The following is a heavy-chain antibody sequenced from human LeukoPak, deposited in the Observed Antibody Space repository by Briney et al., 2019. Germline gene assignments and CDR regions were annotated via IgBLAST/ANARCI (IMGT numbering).Heavy chain of an antibody. CDR1: GGSISSYY. CDR3: AKTRQGSNTFDL. D-gene: IGHD3-10*01. CDR2: IYYSGST. J-gene: IGHJ3*01. Sequence: PSETLSLTCTVSGGSISSYYWSWIRQPPGKGLEWIGYIYYSGSTNYNPSLKSRVTISVDTSKNQFSLKVESVTAADTAVYYCAKTRQGSNTFDLWGQGTAVSVSS. V-gene: IGHV4-59*12.